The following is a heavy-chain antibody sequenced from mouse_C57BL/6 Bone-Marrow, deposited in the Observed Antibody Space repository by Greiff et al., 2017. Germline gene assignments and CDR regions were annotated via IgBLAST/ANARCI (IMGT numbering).Heavy chain of an antibody. CDR2: IRNKANGYTT. V-gene: IGHV7-3*01. Sequence: EVKLMESGGGLVQPGGSLSLSCAASGFTFTDYYMSWVRQPPGKALEWLGFIRNKANGYTTEYSASVKGRFTISRDNSQSILYLQMNALRAEDSATYYCASFYDGYYVWYFDVWGTGTTVTVSS. CDR3: ASFYDGYYVWYFDV. D-gene: IGHD2-3*01. J-gene: IGHJ1*03. CDR1: GFTFTDYY.